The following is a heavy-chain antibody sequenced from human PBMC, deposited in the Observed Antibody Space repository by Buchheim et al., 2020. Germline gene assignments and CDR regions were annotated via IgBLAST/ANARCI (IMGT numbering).Heavy chain of an antibody. CDR2: LSVSGAT. Sequence: EVQLLESGGALVQPGGSLRLSCAASGFTFSSCAMAWVRQAPGKGLEWVSTLSVSGATNYADSVKGRFPISKDMSKNTLYLQMNSLRAEDTALYHCAKEPVVLARGLEDWGQGTL. CDR1: GFTFSSCA. J-gene: IGHJ4*02. V-gene: IGHV3-23*01. CDR3: AKEPVVLARGLED. D-gene: IGHD4-23*01.